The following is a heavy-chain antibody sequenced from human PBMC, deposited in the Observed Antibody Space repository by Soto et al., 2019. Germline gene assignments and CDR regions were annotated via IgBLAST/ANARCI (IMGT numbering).Heavy chain of an antibody. V-gene: IGHV3-23*01. Sequence: PGGSLRLSCAASGFTFSNSAMSWVRQAPGKGLEWVSTISGSGGGTYYADSVKGRFTISRDNSKNTLYLQMNSLRAEDTAVYYCAKGITDYYDTSGYLDYWGQGTLVTVSS. J-gene: IGHJ4*02. CDR1: GFTFSNSA. D-gene: IGHD3-22*01. CDR3: AKGITDYYDTSGYLDY. CDR2: ISGSGGGT.